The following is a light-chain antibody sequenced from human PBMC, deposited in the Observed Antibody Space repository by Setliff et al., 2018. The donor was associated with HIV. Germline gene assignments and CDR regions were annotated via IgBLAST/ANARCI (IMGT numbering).Light chain of an antibody. CDR2: EVT. Sequence: SVLTQPASVSGSPGQSIAISCTGTSSDIGSFNFVSWYQHHPGKAPKFIIYEVTKRPSGVSDRFSGSKSGNTASLTISGLQAEDEAYYYCCSYAGSSTTVVFGGGTQLTVL. CDR3: CSYAGSSTTVV. J-gene: IGLJ2*01. V-gene: IGLV2-23*02. CDR1: SSDIGSFNF.